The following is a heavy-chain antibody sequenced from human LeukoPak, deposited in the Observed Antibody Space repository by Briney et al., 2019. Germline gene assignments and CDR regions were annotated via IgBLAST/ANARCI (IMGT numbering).Heavy chain of an antibody. Sequence: GGSLRLSCAASRFTLSNYWMSWVRQAPGKGLEWVANIKQDGSETYNVDSVKGRFTISRDNAKDSLSLQMNSLRAEDTAVYYCARQRGSGCLDYWGQGTLVTVSS. J-gene: IGHJ4*02. CDR1: RFTLSNYW. CDR2: IKQDGSET. V-gene: IGHV3-7*01. D-gene: IGHD6-19*01. CDR3: ARQRGSGCLDY.